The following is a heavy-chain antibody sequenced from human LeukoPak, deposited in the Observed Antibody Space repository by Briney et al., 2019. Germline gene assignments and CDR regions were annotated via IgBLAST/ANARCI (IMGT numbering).Heavy chain of an antibody. CDR3: ARLVGSTSRHYYYYGMDV. J-gene: IGHJ6*02. Sequence: SETLSPTCAVYGGSFSGYYWSWIRQPPGKGLEWIGEINHSGSTNYNPSLKSRVTISVDTSKNQFSLKLSSVTAADTAVYYCARLVGSTSRHYYYYGMDVWGQGTTVTVSS. V-gene: IGHV4-34*01. D-gene: IGHD2-2*01. CDR1: GGSFSGYY. CDR2: INHSGST.